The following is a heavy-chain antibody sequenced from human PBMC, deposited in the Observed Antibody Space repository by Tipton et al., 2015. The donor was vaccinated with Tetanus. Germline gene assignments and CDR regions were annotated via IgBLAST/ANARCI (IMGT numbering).Heavy chain of an antibody. J-gene: IGHJ4*02. V-gene: IGHV3-11*04. Sequence: SLRLSCAASGFTVSSSYMTWIRQAPGKGLEWLADISYRDNNIYYADSVKGRFTISRDNGKNTLYLQMNSLRAEDTAVYYCAKEGLSAFDYWGQGTLVTVSS. CDR3: AKEGLSAFDY. CDR2: ISYRDNNI. D-gene: IGHD6-13*01. CDR1: GFTVSSSY.